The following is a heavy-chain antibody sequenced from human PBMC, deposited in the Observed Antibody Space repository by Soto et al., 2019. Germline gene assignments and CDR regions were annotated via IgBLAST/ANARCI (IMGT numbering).Heavy chain of an antibody. CDR1: GFTFSSYA. D-gene: IGHD1-26*01. V-gene: IGHV3-30*04. CDR2: ISYDGRDK. CDR3: ARSAGGSYPQYDY. Sequence: QVQLVESGGGVVQPGRSLRFSCAASGFTFSSYAMHWVRQAPGTGLEWVAVISYDGRDKYYPDSVKGRFTISRDNSKNTLYLQMNSLRAEDTAVYYCARSAGGSYPQYDYWGQGTLVTVSS. J-gene: IGHJ4*02.